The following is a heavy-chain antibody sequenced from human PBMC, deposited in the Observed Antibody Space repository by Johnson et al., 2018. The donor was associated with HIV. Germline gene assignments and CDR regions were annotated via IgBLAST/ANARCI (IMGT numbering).Heavy chain of an antibody. D-gene: IGHD4-11*01. CDR1: GFTFDDYA. V-gene: IGHV3-9*01. CDR3: AKDTYSHRLTVTESGFDI. CDR2: ISWNSGSI. J-gene: IGHJ3*02. Sequence: VQLVESGGGLVQPGRSLRLSCAASGFTFDDYAMHWVRQAPGKGLEWVSGISWNSGSIAYADSVKGRFTISRDNAKNSLYVQMNSLRAEDTAVYYCAKDTYSHRLTVTESGFDIWGQGTMVTVSS.